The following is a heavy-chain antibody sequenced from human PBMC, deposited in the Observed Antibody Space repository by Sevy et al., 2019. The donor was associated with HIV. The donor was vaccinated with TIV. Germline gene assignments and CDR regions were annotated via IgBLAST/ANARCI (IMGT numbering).Heavy chain of an antibody. D-gene: IGHD3-22*01. CDR3: AGEDYNGSSGPYWLDP. CDR2: IWYDGSKQ. Sequence: GGSLRLSCAASGFTFSRYAMQWVRQDPGKGLEWVAVIWYDGSKQYNGDSVKGGFTISRENSKNILYLQMNSLRVEDTALDYCAGEDYNGSSGPYWLDPWGQGTLVTVSS. V-gene: IGHV3-33*01. J-gene: IGHJ5*02. CDR1: GFTFSRYA.